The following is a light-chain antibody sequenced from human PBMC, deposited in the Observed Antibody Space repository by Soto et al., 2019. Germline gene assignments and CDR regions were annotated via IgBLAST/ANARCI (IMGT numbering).Light chain of an antibody. CDR1: RSDVGDYNY. CDR3: SSYTSSSTYV. CDR2: DVS. Sequence: QSVLTQPASLSGSPGQSITISCTGTRSDVGDYNYVSWYQQHPGKAPKLMIYDVSNRPSGVSNRFSGSKSGNTASLTISGLQAEDEADYYCSSYTSSSTYVFGTGTKVTVL. J-gene: IGLJ1*01. V-gene: IGLV2-14*01.